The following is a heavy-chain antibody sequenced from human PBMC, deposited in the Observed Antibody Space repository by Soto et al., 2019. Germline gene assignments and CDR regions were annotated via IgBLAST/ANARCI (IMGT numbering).Heavy chain of an antibody. CDR3: ATAAIVDMFDY. V-gene: IGHV3-23*01. D-gene: IGHD1-26*01. CDR2: ISGSGGST. Sequence: EVQLLESGGALVQPGGSLRLSCAASGFTFSSYAMSWVRQAPGKGLEWVSIISGSGGSTYYADSVKGRFTISRDNSKNTLYLQINSLRAEDTAVYYCATAAIVDMFDYWGQGTLVTVSP. CDR1: GFTFSSYA. J-gene: IGHJ4*02.